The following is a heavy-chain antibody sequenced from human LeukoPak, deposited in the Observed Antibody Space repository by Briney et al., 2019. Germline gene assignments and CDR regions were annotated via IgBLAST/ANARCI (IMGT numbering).Heavy chain of an antibody. D-gene: IGHD4/OR15-4a*01. CDR1: VFTFNSYA. V-gene: IGHV3-30*02. CDR2: IRYDGSDK. Sequence: GGSLRLSCEASVFTFNSYATQWVRQVPGKGLQWVAFIRYDGSDKYYADSVKGRFTISRDNSKNTLYLQLNSLIPEDLAVYYCARVYGENYLNYWGQGTLVTVST. CDR3: ARVYGENYLNY. J-gene: IGHJ4*02.